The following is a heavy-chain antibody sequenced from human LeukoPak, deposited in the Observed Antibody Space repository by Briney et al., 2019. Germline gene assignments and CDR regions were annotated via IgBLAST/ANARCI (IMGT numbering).Heavy chain of an antibody. CDR3: ARERVIAVAGRVEYYYGMDV. D-gene: IGHD6-19*01. V-gene: IGHV4-31*03. J-gene: IGHJ6*02. Sequence: SETLSLTCTVSGGSISSGGYYWSWIRQHPGKGLEWIGYIYYSGSTCYNPSLKSRVTISVDTSKNQFSLKLSSVTAADTAVYYCARERVIAVAGRVEYYYGMDVWGQGTTATVSS. CDR1: GGSISSGGYY. CDR2: IYYSGST.